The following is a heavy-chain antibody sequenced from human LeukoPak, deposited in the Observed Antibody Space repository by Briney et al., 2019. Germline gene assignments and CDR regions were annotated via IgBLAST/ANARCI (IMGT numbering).Heavy chain of an antibody. D-gene: IGHD4-17*01. CDR3: ARDPDMTTVTTGYYYMDV. J-gene: IGHJ6*03. Sequence: EASVKVSCKASGYTFTGYYMHWVRQAPGQGLEWMGWINPNSGGTNYAQKFQGRVTMTRDTSISTAYMELSRLRSDDTAVYYCARDPDMTTVTTGYYYMDVWGKGTTVTVSS. V-gene: IGHV1-2*02. CDR2: INPNSGGT. CDR1: GYTFTGYY.